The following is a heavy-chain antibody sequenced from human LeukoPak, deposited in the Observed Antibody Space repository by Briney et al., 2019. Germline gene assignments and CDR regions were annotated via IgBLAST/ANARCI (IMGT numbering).Heavy chain of an antibody. CDR1: GFIFTGYW. Sequence: GESLKISCKGSGFIFTGYWIVWVRQMPGKGLEGMGIIYPADSETTYSPSFHGQITIPADRSSTTAHLQWSSLKASDTAIYYCARATCVNGICYTLYWGQGSLVTVSS. J-gene: IGHJ4*02. CDR2: IYPADSET. CDR3: ARATCVNGICYTLY. V-gene: IGHV5-51*01. D-gene: IGHD2-8*01.